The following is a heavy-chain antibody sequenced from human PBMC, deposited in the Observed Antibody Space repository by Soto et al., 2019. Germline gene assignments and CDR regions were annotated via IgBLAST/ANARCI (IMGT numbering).Heavy chain of an antibody. Sequence: ASVKVSCKASGGTFSSYAISWVRQAPGQGLEWMGGIIPIFGTANYAQKFQGRVTITADESTSTAYMELSSLRSEDTAVYYCARVSGVVIKGPVSFDPWGQGTLVTVSS. V-gene: IGHV1-69*13. J-gene: IGHJ5*02. CDR2: IIPIFGTA. CDR1: GGTFSSYA. D-gene: IGHD3-3*01. CDR3: ARVSGVVIKGPVSFDP.